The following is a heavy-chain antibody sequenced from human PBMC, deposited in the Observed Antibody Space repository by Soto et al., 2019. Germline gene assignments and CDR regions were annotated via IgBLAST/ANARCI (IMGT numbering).Heavy chain of an antibody. CDR1: GFTFSDYY. CDR3: ARGIRDYYYYMDV. V-gene: IGHV3-11*01. CDR2: ISSSGSTI. Sequence: PGGSLRLSCAASGFTFSDYYMSWIRQAPGKGLEWVSYISSSGSTIYYADSVKGRFTISRDNAKNSLYLQMNSLRAEDTAVYYSARGIRDYYYYMDVWGKGTTVTVSS. J-gene: IGHJ6*03.